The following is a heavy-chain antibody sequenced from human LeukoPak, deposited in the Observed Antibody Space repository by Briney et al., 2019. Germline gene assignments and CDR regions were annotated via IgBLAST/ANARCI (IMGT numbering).Heavy chain of an antibody. CDR1: GFFITNNNY. Sequence: SETLSLTCTVSGFFITNNNYWGWIRQSPGKGLEWMGSIHHSGNRFETGSTYYNPSCRGRISVSADPSKNWFSLTLRSVTAADTAVYFCARNVSGGFFIDWSQGTLVTVSS. D-gene: IGHD4-23*01. CDR2: IHHSGNRFETGST. J-gene: IGHJ1*01. CDR3: ARNVSGGFFID. V-gene: IGHV4-38-2*02.